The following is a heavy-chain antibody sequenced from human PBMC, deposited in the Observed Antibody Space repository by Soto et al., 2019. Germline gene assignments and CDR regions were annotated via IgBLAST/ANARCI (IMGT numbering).Heavy chain of an antibody. D-gene: IGHD4-17*01. CDR1: GGSISSGGYS. J-gene: IGHJ4*02. V-gene: IGHV4-30-2*01. CDR2: IYHSGST. CDR3: ARASTTVTTLDY. Sequence: SETLSLTCAVSGGSISSGGYSWSWIRQPPGKGLEWIGYIYHSGSTYYNPSLKSRVTISVDRSKNQFSLKLSSVTAADTAVYYCARASTTVTTLDYWGQGTLATVS.